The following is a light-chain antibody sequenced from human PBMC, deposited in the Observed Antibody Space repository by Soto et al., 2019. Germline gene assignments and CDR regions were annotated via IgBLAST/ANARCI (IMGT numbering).Light chain of an antibody. Sequence: QSVLTQPPSASGTPGQRVTISCSGSSSNIGSNYVYWYQQLPGTAPKLLIYRNNQRPSGVPDRFSGSKSGTSASLAISGLRSEDEADYYCAAWDDSLSCLFGGGTQLTVL. CDR1: SSNIGSNY. V-gene: IGLV1-47*01. CDR3: AAWDDSLSCL. J-gene: IGLJ2*01. CDR2: RNN.